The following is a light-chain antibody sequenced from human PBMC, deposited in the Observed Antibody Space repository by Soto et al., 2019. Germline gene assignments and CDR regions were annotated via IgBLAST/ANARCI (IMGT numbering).Light chain of an antibody. V-gene: IGKV1-27*01. CDR2: AAS. Sequence: DIQMTQSPSSLSASVGDRVTITCRATQGISNYLAWYQQKPGKVPKLLIYAASTLQSGVPSRFSGSGSGTDFILTISSLQPEDVATYYCQRYISAPFTFGPGTNVDIK. CDR3: QRYISAPFT. CDR1: QGISNY. J-gene: IGKJ3*01.